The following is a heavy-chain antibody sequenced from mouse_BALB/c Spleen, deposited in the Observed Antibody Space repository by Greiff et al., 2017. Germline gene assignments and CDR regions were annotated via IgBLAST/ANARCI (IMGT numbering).Heavy chain of an antibody. CDR2: IWAGGST. D-gene: IGHD2-1*01. CDR1: GFSLTSYG. J-gene: IGHJ4*01. CDR3: ARGYGNPYAMDY. Sequence: VKLMESGPGLVAPSQSLSITCTVSGFSLTSYGVHWVRQPPGKGLEWLGVIWAGGSTNYNSALMSRLSISKDNSKSQVFLKMNSLQTDDTAMYYCARGYGNPYAMDYWGQGTSVTASS. V-gene: IGHV2-9*02.